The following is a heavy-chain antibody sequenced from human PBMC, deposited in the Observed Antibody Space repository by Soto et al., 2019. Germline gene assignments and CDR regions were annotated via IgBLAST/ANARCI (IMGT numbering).Heavy chain of an antibody. J-gene: IGHJ5*02. D-gene: IGHD3-9*01. CDR1: GVTVSDYY. CDR2: ISNSSSYT. Sequence: SLRLSCAASGVTVSDYYMGGICQAPGKGLEWVSYISNSSSYTNYADSVKGRFTISRDNAKNSLYLQMNGLRAEDTAVYYCAREIRDYDILTGYYMNGNWFDPWGQGTLVTVS. CDR3: AREIRDYDILTGYYMNGNWFDP. V-gene: IGHV3-11*06.